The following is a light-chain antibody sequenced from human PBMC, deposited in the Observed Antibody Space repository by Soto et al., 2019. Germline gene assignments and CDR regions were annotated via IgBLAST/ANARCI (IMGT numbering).Light chain of an antibody. V-gene: IGLV1-47*01. Sequence: LTQPPSASGTPGQRVTISCSGSSSNIGSNYVYWYQQLPGTAPKLLIYRNNQRPSGVPDRFSGSKSGTSASLAISGLRSEDEADYYCAAWDDSLSGPGFFGTGTKVTVL. CDR1: SSNIGSNY. CDR2: RNN. CDR3: AAWDDSLSGPGF. J-gene: IGLJ1*01.